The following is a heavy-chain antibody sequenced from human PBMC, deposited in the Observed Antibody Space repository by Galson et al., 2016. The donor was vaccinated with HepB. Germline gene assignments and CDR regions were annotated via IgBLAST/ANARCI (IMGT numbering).Heavy chain of an antibody. CDR1: GGSISSSNYF. CDR2: MFYSGST. CDR3: ARSITMIVVVITNAFDI. V-gene: IGHV4-39*07. Sequence: ETLSLTCTVSGGSISSSNYFWGWIRQPPGKGLEWIGTMFYSGSTYDNPSLKSRITISVDTSKNQFSLKLSSVTAADTAVYYCARSITMIVVVITNAFDIWGQGTMVTVSS. J-gene: IGHJ3*02. D-gene: IGHD3-22*01.